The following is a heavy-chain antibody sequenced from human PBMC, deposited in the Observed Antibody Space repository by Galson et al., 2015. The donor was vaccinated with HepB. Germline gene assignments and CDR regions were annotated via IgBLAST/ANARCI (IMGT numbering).Heavy chain of an antibody. CDR1: GGTLSSYA. Sequence: SVKVSCKASGGTLSSYAITWVRQAPGQGLEWMGRIIPIPGRTNYAQKFQGRVTITAVKLTNTAYMELSSLRSEDTAVYYCAREERDSSGYYSHYYYGMDVWGQGTTVTVSS. CDR2: IIPIPGRT. D-gene: IGHD3-22*01. V-gene: IGHV1-69*04. J-gene: IGHJ6*02. CDR3: AREERDSSGYYSHYYYGMDV.